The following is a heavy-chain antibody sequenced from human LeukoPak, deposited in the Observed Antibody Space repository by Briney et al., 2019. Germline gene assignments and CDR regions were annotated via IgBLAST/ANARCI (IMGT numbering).Heavy chain of an antibody. CDR1: GFSFSTNP. CDR2: ISPDKT. J-gene: IGHJ3*02. D-gene: IGHD3-10*01. CDR3: VKEHVDRAFTRSFEI. V-gene: IGHV3-23*01. Sequence: PGGSLRLSCAASGFSFSTNPMSWVRQAPGKGLEWVSAISPDKTYYADSVKGRLTISRGNYKNTVDLHMSSPRAEDTAIYYCVKEHVDRAFTRSFEIWGQGIVVTVSS.